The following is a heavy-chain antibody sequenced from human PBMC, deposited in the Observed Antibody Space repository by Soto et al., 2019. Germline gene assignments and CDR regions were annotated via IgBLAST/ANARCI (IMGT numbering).Heavy chain of an antibody. D-gene: IGHD2-8*01. Sequence: GGSLTLLCAASGLIVNNNAMTWVRQAPRQGLEWVANISSSGATTYYEESVKGRLTIARDNPKDTLYLLKSRVSVGDTAVYFCANSESLNPPFACWGYGALVPVSS. CDR3: ANSESLNPPFAC. CDR1: GLIVNNNA. J-gene: IGHJ4*01. V-gene: IGHV3-23*01. CDR2: ISSSGATT.